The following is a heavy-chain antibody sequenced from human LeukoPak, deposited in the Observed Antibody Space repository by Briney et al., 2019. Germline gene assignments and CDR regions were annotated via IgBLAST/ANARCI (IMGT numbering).Heavy chain of an antibody. V-gene: IGHV4-38-2*02. J-gene: IGHJ4*02. CDR2: ISRSGTT. CDR1: SYSISRGYY. CDR3: ARVSSWSVDY. Sequence: SETLSLTCTVSSYSISRGYYWGWIRQPPGKTLEWIGSISRSGTTYYNPSLKSRVTISVDTSRDQFSLKLSSVTVADTAVYYCARVSSWSVDYWGQGTLVTVSS. D-gene: IGHD6-13*01.